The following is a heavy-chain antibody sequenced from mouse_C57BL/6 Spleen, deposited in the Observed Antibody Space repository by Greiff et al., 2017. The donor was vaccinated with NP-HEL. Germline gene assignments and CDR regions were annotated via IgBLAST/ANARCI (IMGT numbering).Heavy chain of an antibody. CDR3: ARENHYYGSSPYWYFDV. V-gene: IGHV7-1*01. Sequence: EVQRVESGGGLVQSGRSLRLSCATSGFTFSDFYMEWVRQAPGKGLEWIAASRNKANDYTTEYSASVKGRFIVSRDTSQSILYLQMNALRAEDTAIYYCARENHYYGSSPYWYFDVWGTGTTVTVSS. D-gene: IGHD1-1*01. CDR2: SRNKANDYTT. CDR1: GFTFSDFY. J-gene: IGHJ1*03.